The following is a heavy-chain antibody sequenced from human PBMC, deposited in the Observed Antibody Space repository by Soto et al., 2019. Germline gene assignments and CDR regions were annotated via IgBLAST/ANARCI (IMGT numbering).Heavy chain of an antibody. CDR2: IYYSGST. Sequence: PSETLSLTCTVSGGSISSSSYYWGWIRQPPGKGLEWIGSIYYSGSTYYNPSLKSRVTISVDTSKNQFSLKLSSVTAADTAVYYCARLSRSSWYRAYYYGMDVWGQGTTVTV. V-gene: IGHV4-39*01. D-gene: IGHD6-13*01. CDR3: ARLSRSSWYRAYYYGMDV. J-gene: IGHJ6*02. CDR1: GGSISSSSYY.